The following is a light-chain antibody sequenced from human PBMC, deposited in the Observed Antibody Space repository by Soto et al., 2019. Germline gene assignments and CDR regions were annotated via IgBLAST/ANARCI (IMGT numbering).Light chain of an antibody. CDR3: SSYAGSNNPDV. V-gene: IGLV2-8*01. CDR1: SSDVGGYNY. CDR2: EVT. J-gene: IGLJ1*01. Sequence: QSALTQPPSASGSPGQSVTISCTGTSSDVGGYNYVSWYRQHPGKAPKLMIYEVTKRPSGVPDRFSGSKSGNTASLTVSGLQAEDEADYYCSSYAGSNNPDVFGTGTKLTVL.